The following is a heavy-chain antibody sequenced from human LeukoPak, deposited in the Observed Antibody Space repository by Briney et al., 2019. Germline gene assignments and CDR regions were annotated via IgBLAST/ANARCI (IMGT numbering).Heavy chain of an antibody. CDR1: GFTFGDYV. V-gene: IGHV3-49*03. Sequence: GGSLRLSCTASGFTFGDYVMSWFRQAPGKGLEWVGFIRSKAYGGTTEYAASVKGRFTISRDDSKNTLYLQMNSLKTEDTAVYYCTGIGDPVIQAFDPWGQGTLVTVSS. CDR3: TGIGDPVIQAFDP. J-gene: IGHJ5*02. CDR2: IRSKAYGGTT. D-gene: IGHD3-10*01.